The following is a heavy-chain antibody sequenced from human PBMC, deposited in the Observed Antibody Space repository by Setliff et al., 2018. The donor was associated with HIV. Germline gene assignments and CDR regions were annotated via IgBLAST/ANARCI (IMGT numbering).Heavy chain of an antibody. V-gene: IGHV4-39*01. CDR2: GSQSGST. D-gene: IGHD2-21*01. J-gene: IGHJ5*02. CDR1: GVSINRTDHY. CDR3: ARVPVAGANWFDP. Sequence: SETLSLTCSVSGVSINRTDHYWGWIRQSPGKRLEWIGSGSQSGSTYYNPSLKSRITISVDRSKNLFSLKLISVTAADQGVYYCARVPVAGANWFDPWGLGTLVTVS.